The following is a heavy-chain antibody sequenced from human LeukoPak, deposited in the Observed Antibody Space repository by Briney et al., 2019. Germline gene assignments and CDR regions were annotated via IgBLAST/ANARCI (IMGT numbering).Heavy chain of an antibody. D-gene: IGHD3-3*01. CDR1: GFTFSSYA. Sequence: PGGSLRLSXAASGFTFSSYAMSWVRQAPGKGLEWVSGITGSGHTTYYADSVKGRFTISRDNSKNTLYVQMNSLRAEDTAVYYCAKAIRNLGWYFDLWGRGTLVTVSS. J-gene: IGHJ2*01. CDR2: ITGSGHTT. CDR3: AKAIRNLGWYFDL. V-gene: IGHV3-23*01.